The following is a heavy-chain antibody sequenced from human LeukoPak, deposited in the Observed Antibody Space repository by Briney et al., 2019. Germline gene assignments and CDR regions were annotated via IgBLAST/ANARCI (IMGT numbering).Heavy chain of an antibody. Sequence: MSSETLSLTCAVYGESFNGYYWSWIRQPPGKGLEWIGEINHSGTTNYNPSLKSRVTISVDTSKNQFSLKLSSVTAADTAVYYCASDSSSFGLNWGQGTLVTVSS. CDR3: ASDSSSFGLN. CDR1: GESFNGYY. V-gene: IGHV4-34*01. CDR2: INHSGTT. D-gene: IGHD6-13*01. J-gene: IGHJ4*02.